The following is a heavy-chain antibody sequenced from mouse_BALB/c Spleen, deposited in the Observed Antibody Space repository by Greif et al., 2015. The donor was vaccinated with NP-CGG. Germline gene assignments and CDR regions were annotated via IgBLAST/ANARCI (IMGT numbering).Heavy chain of an antibody. CDR1: GYSFTSYW. Sequence: QVQLQQSGPQLVRPGASVKISCKASGYSFTSYWMHWVKQRPGQGLEWIGMIDPSDSETRLNQKFKDKATLTVDKSSSTAYMQLSSPTSEDSAVYYCAMSGWHYAMDYWGQGTSVTVSS. CDR3: AMSGWHYAMDY. V-gene: IGHV1-74*01. CDR2: IDPSDSET. J-gene: IGHJ4*01. D-gene: IGHD1-2*01.